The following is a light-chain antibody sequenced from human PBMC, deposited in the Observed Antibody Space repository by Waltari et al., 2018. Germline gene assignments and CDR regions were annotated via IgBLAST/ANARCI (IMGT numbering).Light chain of an antibody. J-gene: IGKJ1*01. CDR2: ATS. V-gene: IGKV1-9*01. CDR1: QGVNVY. Sequence: IQLTQSPSSLSASVGDRVTITCRVSQGVNVYLAWYQQKPGKAPKLLISATSTLQSGVSSRFSGSGSGTDFTLTINSLQPEDIATYYCQQFNASPRTFGQGTNVQIK. CDR3: QQFNASPRT.